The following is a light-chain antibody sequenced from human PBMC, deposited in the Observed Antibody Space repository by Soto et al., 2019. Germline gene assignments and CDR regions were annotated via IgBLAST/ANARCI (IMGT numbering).Light chain of an antibody. CDR1: QTINSW. Sequence: DIQMTQSPSTLSASVGDRVTITCRASQTINSWLAWYQQKPGKAPKLLIYKASYLQSWVPSTFSGSGSGTEFTLTISSLQPDDFATYYCQQYKSYSSWKFGQGTKVDIK. J-gene: IGKJ1*01. CDR3: QQYKSYSSWK. CDR2: KAS. V-gene: IGKV1-5*03.